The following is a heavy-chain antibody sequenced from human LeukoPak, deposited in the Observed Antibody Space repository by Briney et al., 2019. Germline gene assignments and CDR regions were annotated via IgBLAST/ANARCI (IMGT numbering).Heavy chain of an antibody. CDR2: ISSSSSYI. Sequence: PGGSLRLSCAASGFTFSSYAMSWVRQAPGKGLEWVSSISSSSSYIYYADSVKGRFTISRDNAKNSLYLQMNSLRAGDTAVYYCARGGPVGYSSSWSKQREYFQHWGQGTLVTVSS. D-gene: IGHD6-13*01. V-gene: IGHV3-21*04. CDR1: GFTFSSYA. CDR3: ARGGPVGYSSSWSKQREYFQH. J-gene: IGHJ1*01.